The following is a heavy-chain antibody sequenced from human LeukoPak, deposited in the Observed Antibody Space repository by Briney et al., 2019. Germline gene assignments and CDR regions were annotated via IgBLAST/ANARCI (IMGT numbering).Heavy chain of an antibody. J-gene: IGHJ4*02. CDR3: ARGDKFSGDY. CDR2: IHQDGNEK. CDR1: GFTFSTYW. Sequence: QPGGSLRLSCAASGFTFSTYWMSWVRQAPGKGLEWVANIHQDGNEKYYVDSVKGRFTISRDNAKNSLYLQMNSLRDEDTAVYYCARGDKFSGDYWGQGTLVTDSS. D-gene: IGHD2-15*01. V-gene: IGHV3-7*04.